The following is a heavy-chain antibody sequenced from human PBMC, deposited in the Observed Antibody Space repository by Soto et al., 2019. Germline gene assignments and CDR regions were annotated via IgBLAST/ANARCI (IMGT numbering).Heavy chain of an antibody. D-gene: IGHD1-26*01. CDR3: ARGECYFDY. CDR2: ISYDGTNK. CDR1: GFTFSSYA. Sequence: QVQLVESGGGVVQPGRSLRLSCAASGFTFSSYAMDWVRQAPGKGLEWVAFISYDGTNKYYPDSVKGRFTISRDNSKNTLYLQMNSLRTEDTAVYYCARGECYFDYWGQGTLVTVSS. J-gene: IGHJ4*02. V-gene: IGHV3-30-3*01.